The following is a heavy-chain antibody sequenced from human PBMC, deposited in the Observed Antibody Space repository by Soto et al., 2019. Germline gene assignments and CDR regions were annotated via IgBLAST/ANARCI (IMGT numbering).Heavy chain of an antibody. D-gene: IGHD3-10*01. CDR2: ISGSGGST. V-gene: IGHV3-23*01. J-gene: IGHJ6*02. CDR1: GFTFSSYA. Sequence: PGGSLRLSCAASGFTFSSYAMSWVRQAPGKGLEWVSAISGSGGSTYYADSVKGRFTISRDNSKNTLYLQMNSLRAEDTAVYYCAKGSVVRTYYCCYGMDVWGQGTTVTVSS. CDR3: AKGSVVRTYYCCYGMDV.